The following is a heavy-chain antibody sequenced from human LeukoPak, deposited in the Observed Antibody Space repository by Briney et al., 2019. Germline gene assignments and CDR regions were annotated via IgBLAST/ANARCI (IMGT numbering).Heavy chain of an antibody. Sequence: ASETLSLTCTVSGGSISTYYWSWIRQPPGRGLEWMGYIHYSGSTSYNPSLKSRVTISVDTSRNHFSLKLNSVTAADTAVYYCARRMKLAAKGDAFDIWGQGTMVTVSS. V-gene: IGHV4-59*08. J-gene: IGHJ3*02. D-gene: IGHD2-15*01. CDR2: IHYSGST. CDR1: GGSISTYY. CDR3: ARRMKLAAKGDAFDI.